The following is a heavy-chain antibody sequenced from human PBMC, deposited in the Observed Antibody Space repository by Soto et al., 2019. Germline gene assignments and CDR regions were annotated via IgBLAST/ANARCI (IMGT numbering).Heavy chain of an antibody. Sequence: PSETLSLTCTVSGGSISSYYWSWIRQPPGKGLEWIGYIYYSGSTNYNPSLKSRVTISVDTSKNQFSLKLSSVTAADTAVYYCARAEYYGSGSYYDYWGQGTLVTVSS. CDR1: GGSISSYY. CDR3: ARAEYYGSGSYYDY. V-gene: IGHV4-59*01. J-gene: IGHJ4*02. D-gene: IGHD3-10*01. CDR2: IYYSGST.